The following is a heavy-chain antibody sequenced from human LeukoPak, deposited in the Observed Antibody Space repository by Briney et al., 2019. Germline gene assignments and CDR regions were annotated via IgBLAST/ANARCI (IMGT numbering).Heavy chain of an antibody. J-gene: IGHJ4*02. CDR2: IYDRGST. CDR1: GGSISSYY. Sequence: SETLSLTCTVSGGSISSYYWSWIRQPPGKGREWIGNIYDRGSTKNNPPLKSRVTIPVDATKNQSPLMRSCLTGADRARLYCTGGRTFDIGRQGSLVSVSS. V-gene: IGHV4-59*01. CDR3: TGGRTFDI.